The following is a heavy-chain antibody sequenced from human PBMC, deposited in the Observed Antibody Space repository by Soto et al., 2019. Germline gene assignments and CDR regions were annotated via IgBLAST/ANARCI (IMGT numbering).Heavy chain of an antibody. J-gene: IGHJ4*02. CDR3: ARDDLFVDNGLDH. V-gene: IGHV3-33*01. Sequence: QVQLVESGGGVVRPGTSLRLSCAATGFSFSAHGMHWVRQAPGKGLEWLAVINDGSEEGYADSVRGRFIISRDNARNILYLQMDNLSAEDSALYYCARDDLFVDNGLDHWGQGTVVTVSS. CDR2: INDGSEE. CDR1: GFSFSAHG. D-gene: IGHD1-1*01.